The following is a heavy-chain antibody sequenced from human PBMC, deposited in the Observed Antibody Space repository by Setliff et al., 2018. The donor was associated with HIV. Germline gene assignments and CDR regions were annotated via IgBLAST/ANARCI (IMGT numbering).Heavy chain of an antibody. D-gene: IGHD3-22*01. CDR1: GYTFSSYD. CDR2: MNPNSGNT. Sequence: ASVKVSCKASGYTFSSYDINWVRQATGQGLEWMGWMNPNSGNTGYAQKFQGRVTMTRDTSISTAYMELNNLKLEDTAVYYCARARRDSYDRGRRNHYYIDVWSKGTTVTVSS. CDR3: ARARRDSYDRGRRNHYYIDV. V-gene: IGHV1-8*02. J-gene: IGHJ6*03.